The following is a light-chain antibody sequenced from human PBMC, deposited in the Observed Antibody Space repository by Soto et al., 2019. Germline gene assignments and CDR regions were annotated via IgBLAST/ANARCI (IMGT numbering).Light chain of an antibody. Sequence: QSALTQPASVSGSPGQSITISCTGTSSDVGAYNYVSWYQHHPGRAPKLLIYEVSDRPSGVSNRFSGSKSGNTASLTISGLHTEDEADYYCSSYTSSNTAVFGGGTQLTVL. CDR3: SSYTSSNTAV. V-gene: IGLV2-14*01. J-gene: IGLJ7*01. CDR2: EVS. CDR1: SSDVGAYNY.